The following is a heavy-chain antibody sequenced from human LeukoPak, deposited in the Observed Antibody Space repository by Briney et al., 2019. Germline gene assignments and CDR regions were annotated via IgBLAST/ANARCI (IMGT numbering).Heavy chain of an antibody. CDR3: ARGRYYFDY. V-gene: IGHV4-30-2*01. Sequence: PSETLSLTCAVSGGSISSGGYSWSWIRQPPGKGLEWIGYIYHSGSTYYNPSLKSRVTISVDRSKNQFSLKLSSVTAPDTAVYYCARGRYYFDYWGQGTLVTVSS. CDR2: IYHSGST. CDR1: GGSISSGGYS. J-gene: IGHJ4*02.